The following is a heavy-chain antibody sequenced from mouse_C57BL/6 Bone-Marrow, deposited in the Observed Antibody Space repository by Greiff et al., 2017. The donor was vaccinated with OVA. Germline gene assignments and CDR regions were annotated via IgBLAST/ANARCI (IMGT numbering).Heavy chain of an antibody. Sequence: QVTLKVSGPGILQPSQTLSLTCSFSGFSLSTFGMGVGWIRQPSGKGLEWLAHIWWADDMYYNPALKSRLTISKATSKNQVFLKIANVDTADTATYYCARIPYYGSYWYFDVWGTGTTVTVSS. V-gene: IGHV8-8*01. CDR1: GFSLSTFGMG. CDR3: ARIPYYGSYWYFDV. CDR2: IWWADDM. D-gene: IGHD1-1*01. J-gene: IGHJ1*03.